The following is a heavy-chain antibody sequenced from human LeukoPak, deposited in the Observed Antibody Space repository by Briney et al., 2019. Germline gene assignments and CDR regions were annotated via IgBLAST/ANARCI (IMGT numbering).Heavy chain of an antibody. CDR2: ISRGSDHI. CDR3: ARPYDTRGYFPDY. CDR1: GFTFSSYA. Sequence: PGGSLRLSCAASGFTFSSYAMNWVRQAPGKGLEWVSSISRGSDHIFYADSMKGRFTISRDNVKNSLYLQMNSLGAEDTAVCYCARPYDTRGYFPDYWGQGTLVTVSS. V-gene: IGHV3-21*01. J-gene: IGHJ4*02. D-gene: IGHD3-22*01.